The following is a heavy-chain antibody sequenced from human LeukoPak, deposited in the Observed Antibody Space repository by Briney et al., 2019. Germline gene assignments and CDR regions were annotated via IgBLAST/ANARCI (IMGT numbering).Heavy chain of an antibody. CDR3: ARWFGEVPGDY. CDR1: GYTFTGYY. CDR2: ISPNTGDT. D-gene: IGHD3-10*01. V-gene: IGHV1-2*02. Sequence: ASVKVSCKASGYTFTGYYIHWVRQAPGQGLEWMGRISPNTGDTTYAQKFQGRVTMTRDTSITTAYMELSRLRFDDTAVYYCARWFGEVPGDYWGQGTLVTVSS. J-gene: IGHJ4*02.